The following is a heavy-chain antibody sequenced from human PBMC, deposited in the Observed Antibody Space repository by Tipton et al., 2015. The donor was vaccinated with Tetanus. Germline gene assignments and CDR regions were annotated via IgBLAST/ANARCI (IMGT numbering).Heavy chain of an antibody. J-gene: IGHJ4*02. D-gene: IGHD1-26*01. CDR2: ISSSSNYI. Sequence: SLRLSCATSGFTFNTYSLNWVRQAPGRGLEWVSSISSSSNYISYAESAKGRFTISRDNARNSLYLQINSLRVDDTADYYCARDPERGALNYWGQGTRVTVSS. CDR3: ARDPERGALNY. V-gene: IGHV3-21*01. CDR1: GFTFNTYS.